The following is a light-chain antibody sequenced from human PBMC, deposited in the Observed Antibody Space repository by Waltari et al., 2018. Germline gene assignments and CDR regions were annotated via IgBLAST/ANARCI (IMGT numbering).Light chain of an antibody. CDR3: GTWDSSLSGAV. V-gene: IGLV1-51*02. J-gene: IGLJ7*01. CDR1: SSNIGNNY. CDR2: ENS. Sequence: QSVLTQPPSVSAAPGQRVTISCSGGSSNIGNNYVSWYRQFPGTAPKLLIYENSERPSGNPGRFSGSKSGTSATLDITGLQAGDEADYYCGTWDSSLSGAVLGGGTHLTVL.